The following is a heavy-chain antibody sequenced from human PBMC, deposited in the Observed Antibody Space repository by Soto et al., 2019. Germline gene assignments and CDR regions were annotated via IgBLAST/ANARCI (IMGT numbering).Heavy chain of an antibody. CDR3: ARGSGSYSVDY. CDR1: GGTFSSYT. V-gene: IGHV1-69*02. Sequence: QVQLVQSGAEVKKPGSSVKVSCKASGGTFSSYTISWVRQAPGQGLEWMGRIIPILGIANYAQKFQGRVTITADKSTSTAYMELNSLRSEDTAVYYCARGSGSYSVDYWGQGTLVTVSS. J-gene: IGHJ4*02. CDR2: IIPILGIA. D-gene: IGHD1-26*01.